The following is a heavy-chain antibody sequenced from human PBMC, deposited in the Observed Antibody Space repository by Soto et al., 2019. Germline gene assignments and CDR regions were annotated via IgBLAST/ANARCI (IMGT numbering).Heavy chain of an antibody. CDR3: ARDLMTTVTTPGY. CDR2: IKQDGSEK. CDR1: GFTFSSYW. V-gene: IGHV3-7*01. Sequence: EVQLVESGGGLVQPGGSLRLSCAASGFTFSSYWMSWVRQAPGKGLEWVANIKQDGSEKYYVDSVKGRFTISRDNAKNSLYLQMNSLRAEDSAVYYCARDLMTTVTTPGYWGQGTLVTVSS. J-gene: IGHJ4*02. D-gene: IGHD4-4*01.